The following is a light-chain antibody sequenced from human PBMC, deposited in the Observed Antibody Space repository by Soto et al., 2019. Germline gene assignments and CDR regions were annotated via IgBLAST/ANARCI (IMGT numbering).Light chain of an antibody. CDR1: SSDIGASTF. J-gene: IGLJ3*02. V-gene: IGLV2-14*03. CDR3: SSASRDNTWV. Sequence: QSVLTQPASVSESPGQSITISCTGTSSDIGASTFVSWYQQHPGKAPKLLIYEVSNRPSGISNRFSGSKSANTASLTISGLQAEDEADYYSSSASRDNTWVFGGGTKLTVL. CDR2: EVS.